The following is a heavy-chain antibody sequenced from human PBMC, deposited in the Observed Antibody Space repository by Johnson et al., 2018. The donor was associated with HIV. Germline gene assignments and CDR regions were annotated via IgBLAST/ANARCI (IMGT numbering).Heavy chain of an antibody. CDR3: ARPIFGVVSSPVDAFGV. CDR1: GFTFDDYA. D-gene: IGHD3-3*01. V-gene: IGHV3-9*01. Sequence: QLVESGGGLVQPGRSLRLSCAASGFTFDDYAMHWVRQAPGKGLEWVSGISWNSGSIGYADSVKGRFTISRDNAKNSLYVQMNSLRAEDTALYYCARPIFGVVSSPVDAFGVWGKGTTVTVSS. CDR2: ISWNSGSI. J-gene: IGHJ3*01.